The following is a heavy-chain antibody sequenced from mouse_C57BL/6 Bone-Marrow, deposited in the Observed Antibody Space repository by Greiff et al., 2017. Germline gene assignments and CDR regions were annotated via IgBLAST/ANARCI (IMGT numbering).Heavy chain of an antibody. D-gene: IGHD1-1*01. V-gene: IGHV14-4*01. CDR3: TTYYYASYYFDY. J-gene: IGHJ2*01. Sequence: EVQLQQSGAEIVRPGASVKLSCTASGFNIKDDYMHWVKQRPEQGLEWIGWIDPENGDTEYASKFQGKATITADTSSNTAYLQLSSLTSEDTAVYYCTTYYYASYYFDYWGQGTTLTVSS. CDR1: GFNIKDDY. CDR2: IDPENGDT.